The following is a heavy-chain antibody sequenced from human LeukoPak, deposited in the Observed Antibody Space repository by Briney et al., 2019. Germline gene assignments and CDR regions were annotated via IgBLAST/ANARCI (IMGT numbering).Heavy chain of an antibody. Sequence: GESLKISCKASGYSFTRNWIGWVRQMPGKGLEWMGIIYPGDSDTRYNPSFQGQVTISADKSISTAYLQSSSLKASDTAMYYCARRLSTIAASAANDYWGQGTLVTVSS. D-gene: IGHD6-13*01. CDR1: GYSFTRNW. J-gene: IGHJ4*02. V-gene: IGHV5-51*01. CDR3: ARRLSTIAASAANDY. CDR2: IYPGDSDT.